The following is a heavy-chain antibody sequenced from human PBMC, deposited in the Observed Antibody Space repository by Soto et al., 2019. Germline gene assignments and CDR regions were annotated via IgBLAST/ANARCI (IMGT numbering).Heavy chain of an antibody. D-gene: IGHD6-13*01. J-gene: IGHJ4*02. CDR2: IYYSGST. Sequence: QVQLQESGPGLVKPSETLSLTCTVSGGSISSYYWSWIRQPPGKGLEWIGYIYYSGSTNYNPSLKSRVTIPVDPSKNQFSLKLSSVTAADTAVYYCARHVGYSSSPPLYWGQGTLVTVSS. CDR1: GGSISSYY. CDR3: ARHVGYSSSPPLY. V-gene: IGHV4-59*08.